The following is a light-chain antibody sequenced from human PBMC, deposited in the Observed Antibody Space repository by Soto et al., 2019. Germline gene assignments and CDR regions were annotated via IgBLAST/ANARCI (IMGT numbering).Light chain of an antibody. CDR3: QQYADWPLT. CDR1: RTIGTN. J-gene: IGKJ4*01. CDR2: KTS. V-gene: IGKV3-15*01. Sequence: IVMTQSPATVSESPGESASLSCRASRTIGTNLGWYQQKPGQAPRLLISKTSTRATGVPARFSGSGSGTEFTLTITSLQSEDSAVYYCQQYADWPLTFGGGTKVDIK.